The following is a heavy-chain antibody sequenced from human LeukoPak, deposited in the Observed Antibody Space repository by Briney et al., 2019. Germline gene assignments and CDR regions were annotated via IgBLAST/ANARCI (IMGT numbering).Heavy chain of an antibody. CDR1: RYSFTNYW. CDR2: IYPGDSDT. V-gene: IGHV5-51*01. J-gene: IGHJ4*02. Sequence: GDSLKISCKGSRYSFTNYWMGWVRQMPGKGLEWMGIIYPGDSDTRYSPSFQGQVTISADKSISTAYLQWSSLKASDTAMYYCARRGAGADFDYWGQGTLVTVSS. CDR3: ARRGAGADFDY.